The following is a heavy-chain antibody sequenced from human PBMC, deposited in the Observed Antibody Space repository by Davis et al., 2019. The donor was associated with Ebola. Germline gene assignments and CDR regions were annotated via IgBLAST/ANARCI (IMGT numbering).Heavy chain of an antibody. V-gene: IGHV3-7*03. J-gene: IGHJ3*02. CDR3: ARDIGYYDYVWGSYRYISAFDI. D-gene: IGHD3-16*02. CDR1: GFTFSSYW. Sequence: GGSLRLSCAASGFTFSSYWMSWVRQAPGKGLGWVANIKQDGSEKYYVDSVKVRFTISRDNAKNALYLQMNSLRAEDTAGYYCARDIGYYDYVWGSYRYISAFDIWGQGTMVTVSS. CDR2: IKQDGSEK.